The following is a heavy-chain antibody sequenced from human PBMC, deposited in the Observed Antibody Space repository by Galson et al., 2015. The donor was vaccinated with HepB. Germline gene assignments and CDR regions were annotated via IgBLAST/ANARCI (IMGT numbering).Heavy chain of an antibody. J-gene: IGHJ6*02. CDR1: GFTFSLYG. CDR3: ARESRAYYDTLTGYSYYYYAMDV. CDR2: IRSSSGPI. D-gene: IGHD3-9*01. V-gene: IGHV3-48*02. Sequence: SLRLSCAASGFTFSLYGMNWVRQVPGKGLEWVSYIRSSSGPIYYPDSVKGRFTISRDNAKNSLYLQVNSLRDEDTAVYYCARESRAYYDTLTGYSYYYYAMDVWGQGTTVIVSS.